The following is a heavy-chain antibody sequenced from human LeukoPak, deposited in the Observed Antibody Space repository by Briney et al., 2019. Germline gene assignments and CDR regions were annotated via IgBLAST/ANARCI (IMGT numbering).Heavy chain of an antibody. V-gene: IGHV3-7*01. CDR2: IRQDGSEK. J-gene: IGHJ3*02. Sequence: LXLSXTAXGFTFXGHWMSWVRQAPGKXLEWVASIRQDGSEKHYVDSVEGRFIISRDNAKNSLHLQMNSLRAEDTAVYYCAKGSSRPPNAFDIWGQGTLVTVSS. CDR3: AKGSSRPPNAFDI. CDR1: GFTFXGHW. D-gene: IGHD6-6*01.